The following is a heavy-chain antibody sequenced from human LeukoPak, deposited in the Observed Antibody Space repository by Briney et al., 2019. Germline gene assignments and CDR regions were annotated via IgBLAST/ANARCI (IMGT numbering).Heavy chain of an antibody. CDR3: ARDRGGGYVWDY. J-gene: IGHJ4*02. CDR2: IYTSGST. Sequence: KPSETLSLTCTVSGGSISSGSYYWSWIRQPAGKGLEWIGRIYTSGSTNYNPSLKSRVTISVDTSKNQFSLKLSSVTAADTAVYYCARDRGGGYVWDYWGQGTLVTVSS. D-gene: IGHD3-16*01. CDR1: GGSISSGSYY. V-gene: IGHV4-61*02.